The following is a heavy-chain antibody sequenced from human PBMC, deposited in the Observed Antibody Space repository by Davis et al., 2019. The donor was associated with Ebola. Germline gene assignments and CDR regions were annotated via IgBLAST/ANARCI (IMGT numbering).Heavy chain of an antibody. D-gene: IGHD2-8*02. CDR2: IYPGDSDT. Sequence: VSCQGSGYSFTSYWIGWVRQLPGKGVEWMGIIYPGDSDTRYSPSFQGQVTISADKSISTAYLQWSSLKASDTAMYYCASTGLGVSTGGVYWGQGTLVTVSS. V-gene: IGHV5-51*01. J-gene: IGHJ4*02. CDR3: ASTGLGVSTGGVY. CDR1: GYSFTSYW.